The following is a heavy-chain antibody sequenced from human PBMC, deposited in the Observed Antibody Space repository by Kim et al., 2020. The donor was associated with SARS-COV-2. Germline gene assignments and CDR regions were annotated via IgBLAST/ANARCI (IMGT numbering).Heavy chain of an antibody. CDR1: GFTFSNYA. J-gene: IGHJ4*02. D-gene: IGHD5-12*01. V-gene: IGHV3-23*01. CDR2: ISIGGDST. CDR3: AKSGQFDY. Sequence: GGSQRLSCAASGFTFSNYAMSWVRQAQGKGLEWVSTISIGGDSTSYADSVKGRFTISRDNSKNTLSLHMNSLRPEDTALYYCAKSGQFDYWGQGILVTVSS.